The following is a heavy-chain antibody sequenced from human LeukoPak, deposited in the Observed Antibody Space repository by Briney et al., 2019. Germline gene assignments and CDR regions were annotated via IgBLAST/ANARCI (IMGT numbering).Heavy chain of an antibody. J-gene: IGHJ4*02. CDR3: ARGLVWGSYRYFDY. CDR1: GYTFTSYA. Sequence: ASVKVSCKASGYTFTSYAMHWVRQAPGQRLEWMGWINAGNGNTKYSQKFQGRVTITRDTSASAAYMELSGLRSEDTAVHYCARGLVWGSYRYFDYWGQGTLVTVSS. D-gene: IGHD3-16*02. V-gene: IGHV1-3*01. CDR2: INAGNGNT.